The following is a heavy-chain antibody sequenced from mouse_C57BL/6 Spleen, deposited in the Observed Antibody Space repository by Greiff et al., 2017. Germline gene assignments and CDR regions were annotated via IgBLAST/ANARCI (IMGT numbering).Heavy chain of an antibody. CDR1: GFSFNTYA. J-gene: IGHJ4*01. CDR3: VRGSSYVYAMDY. D-gene: IGHD1-1*01. CDR2: IRSKSNNYAT. V-gene: IGHV10-1*01. Sequence: EVKLVESGGGLVQPKGSLKLSCAASGFSFNTYAMHWVRQAPGKGLEWVARIRSKSNNYATYYADSVKDRFTISRDDSESMLYLQMNNLKTEDTAMYYCVRGSSYVYAMDYWGQGTSVTVSS.